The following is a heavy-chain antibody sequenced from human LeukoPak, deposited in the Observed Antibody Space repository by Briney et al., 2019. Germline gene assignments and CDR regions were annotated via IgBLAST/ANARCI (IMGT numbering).Heavy chain of an antibody. CDR3: ARSPWGDISGPHYFDY. J-gene: IGHJ4*02. D-gene: IGHD3-10*01. CDR1: GFTVSSNY. CDR2: IYGGGSA. V-gene: IGHV3-53*01. Sequence: GGSLRLSCAASGFTVSSNYMSWVRQPPGKGLEWVSVIYGGGSAYYADSVKGRFTISRDNSRNTLYLQMNSLRAEDTAVYYCARSPWGDISGPHYFDYWGQGTLVTVSS.